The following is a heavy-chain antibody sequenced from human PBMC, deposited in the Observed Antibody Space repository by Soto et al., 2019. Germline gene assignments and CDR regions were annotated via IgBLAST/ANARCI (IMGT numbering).Heavy chain of an antibody. V-gene: IGHV1-58*01. Sequence: SVKVSCKASGFTFSSSAVQWVRQARGQRLEWIGKFVVGSGNTNYAQKFQERVTITRDMSTSTAYMELSSLRSEDTAFYYCAAFDPGPMGFDPWGQGTLVTVSS. CDR2: FVVGSGNT. D-gene: IGHD3-9*01. J-gene: IGHJ5*02. CDR1: GFTFSSSA. CDR3: AAFDPGPMGFDP.